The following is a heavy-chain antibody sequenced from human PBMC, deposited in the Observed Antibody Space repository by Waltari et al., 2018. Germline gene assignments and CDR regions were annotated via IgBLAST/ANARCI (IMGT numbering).Heavy chain of an antibody. V-gene: IGHV3-73*01. CDR1: GPIIRDFA. Sequence: EVQLVESGGALVQPGGPLKLSCPSSGPIIRDFAIHWVRQAPGKGPEWVGRIRSRFKGDATAYGESVQGRFTISRDDSKNTVYLEMNSLKTDDTAVYYCIRPFEMGIDWGQGTLVTVSS. CDR2: IRSRFKGDAT. J-gene: IGHJ4*02. D-gene: IGHD7-27*01. CDR3: IRPFEMGID.